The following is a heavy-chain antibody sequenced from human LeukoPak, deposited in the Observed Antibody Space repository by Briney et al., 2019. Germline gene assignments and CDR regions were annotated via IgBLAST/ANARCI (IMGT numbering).Heavy chain of an antibody. CDR2: IYYSGST. CDR1: GGSISSSSYY. CDR3: ACYCSSTSCYRAYAS. V-gene: IGHV4-39*01. Sequence: PSETLSLTCTVSGGSISSSSYYWGWIRQPPGKELEWIGSIYYSGSTYYNPSLKSRVTISVDTSKNQFSLKLSSVTAADTAVYYCACYCSSTSCYRAYASWGQGTLVTVSS. D-gene: IGHD2-2*02. J-gene: IGHJ5*02.